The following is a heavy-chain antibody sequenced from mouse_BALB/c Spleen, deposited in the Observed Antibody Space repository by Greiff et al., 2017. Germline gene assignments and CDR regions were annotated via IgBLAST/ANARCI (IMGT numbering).Heavy chain of an antibody. Sequence: EVQRVESGGGLVKPGGSLKLSCAASGFTFSSYAMSWVRQTPEKRLEWVASISSGGSTYYPDSVKGRFTISRDNARNILYLQMSSLRSEDTAMYYCARSLLRLPLAYWGQGTLVTVSA. CDR1: GFTFSSYA. J-gene: IGHJ3*01. D-gene: IGHD1-2*01. CDR3: ARSLLRLPLAY. CDR2: ISSGGST. V-gene: IGHV5-6-5*01.